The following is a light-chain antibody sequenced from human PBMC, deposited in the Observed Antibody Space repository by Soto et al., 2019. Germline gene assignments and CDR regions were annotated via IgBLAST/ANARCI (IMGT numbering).Light chain of an antibody. V-gene: IGKV3-15*01. CDR2: AAS. CDR1: QSVTRN. CDR3: QQYHHWPVT. Sequence: EIVMTQSPATLSVSPGERVTLSCRASQSVTRNLAWYPHTPGQSPRLLISAASSGATGLPSRFSGSGSGTDFTLTISSLQSEDSAVYYCQQYHHWPVTFGGGTKVEIK. J-gene: IGKJ4*01.